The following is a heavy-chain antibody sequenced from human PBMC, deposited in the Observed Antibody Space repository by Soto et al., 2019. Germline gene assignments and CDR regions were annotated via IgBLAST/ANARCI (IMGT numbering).Heavy chain of an antibody. CDR1: GGSISSGGYY. V-gene: IGHV4-61*08. J-gene: IGHJ6*02. CDR3: ARLQGIAAAGTANLYYYYGMDV. CDR2: IYYSGST. Sequence: SETLSLTCTVSGGSISSGGYYWSWIRQHPGKGLEWIGYIYYSGSTYYNPSLKSRVTISVDTSKNQFSLKLSSVTAADTAVYYCARLQGIAAAGTANLYYYYGMDVWGQGTTVTVSS. D-gene: IGHD6-13*01.